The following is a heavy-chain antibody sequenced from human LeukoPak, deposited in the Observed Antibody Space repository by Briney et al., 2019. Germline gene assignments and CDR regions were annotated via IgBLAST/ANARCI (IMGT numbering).Heavy chain of an antibody. V-gene: IGHV3-23*01. CDR1: GFTFSSYA. D-gene: IGHD3-10*01. J-gene: IGHJ4*02. CDR2: ISGSGGST. CDR3: ARDFPYYSGSGSSSDY. Sequence: PGGSLRLSCAASGFTFSSYARSWVRQAPGKGLEWVAAISGSGGSTYYADSVKGRFTIASDNSNNTLYLKMNSLRAEATAVYYSARDFPYYSGSGSSSDYWGQGTLVTVSS.